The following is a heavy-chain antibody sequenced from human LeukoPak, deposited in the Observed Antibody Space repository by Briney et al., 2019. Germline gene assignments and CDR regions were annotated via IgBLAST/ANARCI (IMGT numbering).Heavy chain of an antibody. J-gene: IGHJ4*02. Sequence: PGGSLRLSCAASGFPLSSYAMSWVRQAPGKGLEWVSGISGGGGSTFYADSVKGQFTISKDDSKNTLYLQMNSLRAEDTAVYYCVNLYSSNYWGQGTLVTVSS. CDR3: VNLYSSNY. CDR1: GFPLSSYA. V-gene: IGHV3-23*01. D-gene: IGHD6-19*01. CDR2: ISGGGGST.